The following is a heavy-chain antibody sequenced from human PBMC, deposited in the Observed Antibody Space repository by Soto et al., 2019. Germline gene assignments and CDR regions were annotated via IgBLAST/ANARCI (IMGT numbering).Heavy chain of an antibody. CDR1: GDSITSYF. CDR3: ARTRYCISTSCYFDV. Sequence: QVQLQESGPGLVKPSETLSLTCTVSGDSITSYFWSWIRQPPGKGLVWIGYIHYTGSTNYNPSLKSRVTISVDTSKTQFSLKLSSVAAADTAVYYCARTRYCISTSCYFDVWGQGTLVTVSS. CDR2: IHYTGST. V-gene: IGHV4-59*01. D-gene: IGHD2-2*01. J-gene: IGHJ5*02.